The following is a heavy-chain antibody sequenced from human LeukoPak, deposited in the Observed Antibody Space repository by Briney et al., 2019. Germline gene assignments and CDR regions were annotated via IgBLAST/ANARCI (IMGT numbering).Heavy chain of an antibody. CDR3: ARGLVGATNPNSWFDP. Sequence: GESLKISCKGSGYSFTSYWMGWVRQIPGKGLEWMGIIYPGDSDTKYSPSFQGQVTISADKSISTAYLQGSSLEASDTAMYYCARGLVGATNPNSWFDPWGQGTLVTVSS. J-gene: IGHJ5*02. D-gene: IGHD1-26*01. CDR2: IYPGDSDT. V-gene: IGHV5-51*01. CDR1: GYSFTSYW.